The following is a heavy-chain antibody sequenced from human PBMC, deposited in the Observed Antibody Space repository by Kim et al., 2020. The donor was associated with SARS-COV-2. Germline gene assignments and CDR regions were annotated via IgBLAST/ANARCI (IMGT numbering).Heavy chain of an antibody. CDR3: AKDRGIQLWFHSYYGMDV. CDR2: ISYDGSNK. V-gene: IGHV3-30*18. J-gene: IGHJ6*02. CDR1: GFTFSSYG. Sequence: GGSLRLSCAASGFTFSSYGMHWVRQAPGKGLEWVAVISYDGSNKYYADSVKGRFTISRDNSKNTLYLQMNSLRAEDTAVYYCAKDRGIQLWFHSYYGMDVWGQGTTVTVSS. D-gene: IGHD5-18*01.